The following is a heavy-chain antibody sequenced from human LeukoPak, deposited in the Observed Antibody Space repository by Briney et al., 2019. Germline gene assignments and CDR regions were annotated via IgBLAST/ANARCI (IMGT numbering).Heavy chain of an antibody. CDR2: IIPIFGTA. CDR3: PRASNYGSGQYYCHY. D-gene: IGHD3-10*01. J-gene: IGHJ4*02. Sequence: ASVRVSSKESGGTFIVYAISWVRQAPGQGGGGMGGIIPIFGTAKYQQKFQGRVTITADESTSTPYMELSSLRSEHTAVHDCPRASNYGSGQYYCHYGGEEPLVPVSS. CDR1: GGTFIVYA. V-gene: IGHV1-69*13.